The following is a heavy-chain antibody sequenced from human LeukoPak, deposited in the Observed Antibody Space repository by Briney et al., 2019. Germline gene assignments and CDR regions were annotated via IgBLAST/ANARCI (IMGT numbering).Heavy chain of an antibody. D-gene: IGHD3-3*01. J-gene: IGHJ4*02. Sequence: GGSLRLSCVASGFTFTKCAMSWIRQAPGKGLEWVAIITATGDTAYYADSVKGRFTISRDNSKNTLYLQMNSLRAEDTAVYYCANSPEIRFLEWLFRAYWGQGTLVTVSS. CDR2: ITATGDTA. CDR1: GFTFTKCA. V-gene: IGHV3-23*01. CDR3: ANSPEIRFLEWLFRAY.